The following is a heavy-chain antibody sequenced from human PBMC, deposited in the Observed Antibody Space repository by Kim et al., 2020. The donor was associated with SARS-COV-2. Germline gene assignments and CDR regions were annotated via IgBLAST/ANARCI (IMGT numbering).Heavy chain of an antibody. Sequence: SETLSLTCTVSGGSISNYYWSWIRQPPGKGLEWIGYIYNSGSTNYNPSLKSRVTISVDTSKNQFSLKLRSVTAADTAVYYCAREVRHYDSDGKVDYWGQGTLVTVSS. CDR2: IYNSGST. CDR3: AREVRHYDSDGKVDY. J-gene: IGHJ4*02. D-gene: IGHD3-22*01. CDR1: GGSISNYY. V-gene: IGHV4-59*01.